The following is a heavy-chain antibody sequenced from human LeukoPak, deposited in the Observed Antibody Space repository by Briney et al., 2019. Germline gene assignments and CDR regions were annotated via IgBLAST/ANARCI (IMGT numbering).Heavy chain of an antibody. CDR2: IKQDGTEK. V-gene: IGHV3-7*01. CDR3: VRDTYRSAVAGSSGLGH. Sequence: GGSLRLSCAAPGFTFGTYWMGWVRHAPGKGMEWVANIKQDGTEKSYVDSVKGRFTISRDNVKNSVYLQMHSLRADDTAIYYCVRDTYRSAVAGSSGLGHWGQGTLVTVSS. D-gene: IGHD6-19*01. J-gene: IGHJ4*02. CDR1: GFTFGTYW.